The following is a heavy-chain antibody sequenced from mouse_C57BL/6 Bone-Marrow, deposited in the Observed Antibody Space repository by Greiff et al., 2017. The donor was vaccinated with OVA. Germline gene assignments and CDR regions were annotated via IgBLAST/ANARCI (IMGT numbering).Heavy chain of an antibody. J-gene: IGHJ3*01. V-gene: IGHV1-64*01. CDR3: ARLEWPD. CDR2: IHPNSGST. CDR1: GYTFTSYW. Sequence: QVHVKQPGAELVKPGASVKLSCKASGYTFTSYWMHWVKQRPGQGLEWIGMIHPNSGSTNYNAKFKSKATLTVDKSSITAYMQLSSLTSEDSAVYYCARLEWPDWGQGTLVTVSA.